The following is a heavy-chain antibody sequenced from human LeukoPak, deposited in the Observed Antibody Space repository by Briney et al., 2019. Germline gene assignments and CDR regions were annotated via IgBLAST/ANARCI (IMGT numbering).Heavy chain of an antibody. D-gene: IGHD5/OR15-5a*01. CDR3: VRDLGFSTFDN. V-gene: IGHV3-7*01. J-gene: IGHJ4*02. Sequence: GGSLRLSCAASGFTFSFYWMSWVRQAPGKGLEWVANMNRDGGEINYVDSVRGRFTISRDNAKNSVYLQMNSLRAEDTAVYFCVRDLGFSTFDNWGQGTLVTVSS. CDR2: MNRDGGEI. CDR1: GFTFSFYW.